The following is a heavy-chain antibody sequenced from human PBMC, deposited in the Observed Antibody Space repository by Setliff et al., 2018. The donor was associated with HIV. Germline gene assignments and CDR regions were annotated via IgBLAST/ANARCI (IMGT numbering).Heavy chain of an antibody. CDR2: IKQDGSEK. J-gene: IGHJ3*02. CDR1: GFTFSDYW. Sequence: PGGSLRLSCAASGFTFSDYWMTWVRQAPGKGLEWVANIKQDGSEKYCVDSVKGRFTISRDNSKDTLYLQMNSLRAEDTAVYYCAKGHYSNGDSRQNGFDIWGQGTMVTVSS. CDR3: AKGHYSNGDSRQNGFDI. V-gene: IGHV3-7*03. D-gene: IGHD2-8*01.